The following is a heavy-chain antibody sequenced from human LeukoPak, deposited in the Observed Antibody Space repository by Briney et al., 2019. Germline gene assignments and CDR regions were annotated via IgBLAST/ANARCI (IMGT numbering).Heavy chain of an antibody. V-gene: IGHV4-34*01. Sequence: PSETLSLTCAVYGGSFSGYYWSWIRQPPGKGLEWIGEINHSGSTNYNPSLKSRVTISVDTSKNQFSLKLSSVTAADTAVYYCARITGTTFMDYWGQGTLDTVSS. CDR3: ARITGTTFMDY. J-gene: IGHJ4*02. D-gene: IGHD1-7*01. CDR1: GGSFSGYY. CDR2: INHSGST.